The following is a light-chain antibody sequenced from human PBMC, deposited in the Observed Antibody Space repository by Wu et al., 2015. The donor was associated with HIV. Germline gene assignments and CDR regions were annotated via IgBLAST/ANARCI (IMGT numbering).Light chain of an antibody. CDR3: QQRTNPWT. Sequence: ETVLTQFPGTLSLSPGERATLSCRASQSVSSSYLAWYQQKPGQAPRLLISASSRRATGIPDRFSGTGSGTDFTLTISRLEPEDFAVYYCQQRTNPWTFGQGTKVEI. J-gene: IGKJ1*01. CDR1: QSVSSSY. CDR2: ASS. V-gene: IGKV3D-20*02.